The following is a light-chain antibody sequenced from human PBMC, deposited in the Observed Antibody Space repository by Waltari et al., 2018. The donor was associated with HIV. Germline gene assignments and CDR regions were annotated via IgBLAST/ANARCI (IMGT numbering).Light chain of an antibody. CDR2: KDT. V-gene: IGLV3-27*01. CDR1: KLPEKY. CDR3: YSTSDDNVV. J-gene: IGLJ2*01. Sequence: SSALTQPSSVSVSPGPTVRITCSGDKLPEKYARWFQQRPGQAPVLLIYKDTERPSWISERFSGSSSGTTVTLTITGAQVEDEADYYCYSTSDDNVVFGGGTKLMVL.